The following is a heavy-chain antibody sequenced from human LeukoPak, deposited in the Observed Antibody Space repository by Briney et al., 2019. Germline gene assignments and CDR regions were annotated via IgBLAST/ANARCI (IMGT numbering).Heavy chain of an antibody. CDR1: GYTFTNYG. V-gene: IGHV1-18*01. J-gene: IGHJ4*02. CDR3: ARDQHDHVWGSYRPHFDY. Sequence: GASVTVSCKASGYTFTNYGISWVRQAPGQGLEWMGNINPYNGNTNYAQNLQGRVTMTTDTSTNTAYMELRSLRSDDTAVYYCARDQHDHVWGSYRPHFDYWGQGTLVTVSS. CDR2: INPYNGNT. D-gene: IGHD3-16*02.